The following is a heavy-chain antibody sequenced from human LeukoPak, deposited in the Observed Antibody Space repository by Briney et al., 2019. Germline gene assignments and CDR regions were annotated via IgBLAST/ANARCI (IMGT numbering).Heavy chain of an antibody. Sequence: GGSLRLSCAASGFTFSDYYMSWIRQAPGKGLEWVSYISSSGSTIYYADSVKGRFTISRDNAKNSLYLQMNSLRAEDTAVYYCALSYSSSRYRDDYFDYWGQGTLVTVSS. V-gene: IGHV3-11*01. CDR3: ALSYSSSRYRDDYFDY. J-gene: IGHJ4*02. CDR1: GFTFSDYY. CDR2: ISSSGSTI. D-gene: IGHD6-13*01.